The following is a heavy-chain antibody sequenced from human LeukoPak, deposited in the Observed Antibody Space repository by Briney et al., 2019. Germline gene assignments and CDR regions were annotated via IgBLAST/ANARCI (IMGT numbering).Heavy chain of an antibody. CDR2: ISAYNGNT. Sequence: GASVKVSCKASGYTFTSYGISWVRQAPGQGLEWMGWISAYNGNTNYAQKLQGRVTMTTDTSTSTAYMELRSLRSDDTAVYYCARDPRSGGSMCNWFAPWGQPTLVTVSS. V-gene: IGHV1-18*01. CDR1: GYTFTSYG. CDR3: ARDPRSGGSMCNWFAP. D-gene: IGHD2-15*01. J-gene: IGHJ5*02.